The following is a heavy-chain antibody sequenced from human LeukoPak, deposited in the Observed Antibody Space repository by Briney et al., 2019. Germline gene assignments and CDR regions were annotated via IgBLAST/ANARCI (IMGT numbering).Heavy chain of an antibody. CDR1: GYTFTGYY. D-gene: IGHD3-9*01. J-gene: IGHJ4*02. CDR2: INPNSGGT. CDR3: ARGRSYDILPRGEYYFDY. Sequence: GASVKVSCKASGYTFTGYYMHWVRQAPGQGLEWMGWINPNSGGTNYAQKFQGRVTMTRDTSISTAYMELSRLRAEDTALYYCARGRSYDILPRGEYYFDYWGQGTLVTVSS. V-gene: IGHV1-2*02.